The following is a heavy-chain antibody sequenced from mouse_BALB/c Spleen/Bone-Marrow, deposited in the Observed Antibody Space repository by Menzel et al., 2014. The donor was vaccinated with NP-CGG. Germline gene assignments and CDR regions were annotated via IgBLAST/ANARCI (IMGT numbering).Heavy chain of an antibody. Sequence: EVQLQESGPELMKPGASVKISCKASGYLFTSYYMRWVKQSHGESLEWIGYFDPFNGGTSYNQKFKGKATLTVDKSSSTAYMHLSSLTSEDSAVYFCARSYDGYPYAMNYWGQGTSVTVSS. J-gene: IGHJ4*01. CDR2: FDPFNGGT. CDR1: GYLFTSYY. CDR3: ARSYDGYPYAMNY. D-gene: IGHD2-3*01. V-gene: IGHV1S135*01.